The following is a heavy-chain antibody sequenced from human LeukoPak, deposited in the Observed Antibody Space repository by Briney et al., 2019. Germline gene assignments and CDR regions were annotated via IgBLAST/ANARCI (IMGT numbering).Heavy chain of an antibody. D-gene: IGHD2-2*01. V-gene: IGHV7-4-1*02. Sequence: GASVKVSCKASGYTFTSYGISWVRQAPGQGLEWMGWINTNTGNPTYAQGFTGRFVFSLDTSVSTTYLQISSLKAEDTAVYYCARGAITLYQLLDYWGQGTLVTVSS. J-gene: IGHJ4*02. CDR2: INTNTGNP. CDR1: GYTFTSYG. CDR3: ARGAITLYQLLDY.